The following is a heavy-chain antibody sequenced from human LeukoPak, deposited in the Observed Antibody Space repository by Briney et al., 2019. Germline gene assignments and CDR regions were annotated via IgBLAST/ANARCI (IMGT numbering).Heavy chain of an antibody. Sequence: SETLSLTCAVSGGSISSGDYSWSWIRQPPGEGLEWIGYIYYSGGTYYNPSLKSRVTISIDTSENQFSMKLTSVTAADTAVYYCARATVTTSSPRRCCFDSWGQGTLVTVSS. J-gene: IGHJ4*02. D-gene: IGHD1-14*01. CDR1: GGSISSGDYS. CDR2: IYYSGGT. V-gene: IGHV4-30-4*07. CDR3: ARATVTTSSPRRCCFDS.